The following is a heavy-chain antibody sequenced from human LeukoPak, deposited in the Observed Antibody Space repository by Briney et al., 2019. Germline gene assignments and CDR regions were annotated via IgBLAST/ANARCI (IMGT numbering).Heavy chain of an antibody. CDR2: IYTSGST. D-gene: IGHD1-26*01. Sequence: SETLSLTCTVSGGSISSYYWSWIRQPAGKGLEWIGRIYTSGSTNYNPSLKSRVTMSVDTSKNQFSLKLSSVTAADTAAYYCARDLNSGSLFDYWGQGTLVTVSS. CDR3: ARDLNSGSLFDY. CDR1: GGSISSYY. V-gene: IGHV4-4*07. J-gene: IGHJ4*02.